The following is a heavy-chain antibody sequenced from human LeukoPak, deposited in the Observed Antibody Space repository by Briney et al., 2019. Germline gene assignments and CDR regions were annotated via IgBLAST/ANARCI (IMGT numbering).Heavy chain of an antibody. CDR2: IKRKTDGGTT. Sequence: GGSLRLSFSASAFSFNDAWMSWVRQAPGKGLEWVGRIKRKTDGGTTDYAAPVKGRFTISRDDSKTSLYLQMNNLKTEDTAVYYCTTDTRRVVVPKWGQGTLVTVSS. CDR3: TTDTRRVVVPK. V-gene: IGHV3-15*01. J-gene: IGHJ4*02. CDR1: AFSFNDAW. D-gene: IGHD2-15*01.